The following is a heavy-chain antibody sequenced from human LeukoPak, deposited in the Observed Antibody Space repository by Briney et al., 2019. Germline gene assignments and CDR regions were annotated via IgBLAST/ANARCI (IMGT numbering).Heavy chain of an antibody. V-gene: IGHV1-18*01. D-gene: IGHD2-2*01. CDR2: ISAYNGDT. CDR3: ARDCISTNCYRIFAY. Sequence: ASVKVSCKASGYTFTSYGLSWVRQAPGQGLEWMGWISAYNGDTNYAQNLQGRVTMTTDTSTSTAYMELRSLRSDDTAVYYCARDCISTNCYRIFAYWGQGTLVTVSS. J-gene: IGHJ4*02. CDR1: GYTFTSYG.